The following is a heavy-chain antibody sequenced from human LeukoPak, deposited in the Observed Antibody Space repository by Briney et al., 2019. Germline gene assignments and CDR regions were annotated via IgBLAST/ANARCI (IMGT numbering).Heavy chain of an antibody. D-gene: IGHD1-1*01. CDR3: AREYPDNGDGWGY. J-gene: IGHJ4*02. CDR1: GFTFSSYW. Sequence: GGSLRLSCAASGFTFSSYWMSWVRQAPGKGLEWISYISGSGGIMFYADSVKGRFTISRDNAKNSVYLQMSSLKAEDTAVYYCAREYPDNGDGWGYWGQGTLVTVSS. CDR2: ISGSGGIM. V-gene: IGHV3-48*04.